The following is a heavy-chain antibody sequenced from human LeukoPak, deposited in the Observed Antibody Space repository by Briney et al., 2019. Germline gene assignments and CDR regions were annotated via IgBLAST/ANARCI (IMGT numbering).Heavy chain of an antibody. Sequence: SGTLSLTCAVSGGSISSSNWWRWVRQPPGKGLEWIGEIFHIGSTNYNPSLKSRVTISVDKSKNQFSLKLSSVTAADTAVYYCARVTPPAAAAGTGLVYYFDYWGQGTLVTVSS. CDR3: ARVTPPAAAAGTGLVYYFDY. CDR2: IFHIGST. J-gene: IGHJ4*02. CDR1: GGSISSSNW. D-gene: IGHD6-13*01. V-gene: IGHV4-4*02.